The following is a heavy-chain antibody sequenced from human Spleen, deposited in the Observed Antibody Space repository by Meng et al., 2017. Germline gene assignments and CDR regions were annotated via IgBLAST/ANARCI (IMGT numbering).Heavy chain of an antibody. J-gene: IGHJ2*01. D-gene: IGHD5-18*01. CDR2: IGHSGFT. CDR3: ARGPYTHGHFWYFDL. V-gene: IGHV4-39*01. Sequence: QPQLQESGPGLVKPSEALSLTCSVSGGSISTSGYYWGWIRQPPGKGLEWIGSIGHSGFTYYTPSLKSRVTMSIDTSRKQISLMLSSVTAADTAVYYCARGPYTHGHFWYFDLWGRGTLVTVSS. CDR1: GGSISTSGYY.